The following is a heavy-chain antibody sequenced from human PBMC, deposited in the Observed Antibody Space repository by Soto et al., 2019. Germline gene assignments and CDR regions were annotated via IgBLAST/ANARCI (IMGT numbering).Heavy chain of an antibody. J-gene: IGHJ6*02. D-gene: IGHD3-10*01. Sequence: SETLSLTCTVSGGSISSGGYYWSWIRQHPGKGLEWIGYLYYSGGTYYNPSLKSRVTISVDTSETQFSLKLSSVTAADTAVYYCTRVAGGSGTRYYGMDVWGQGTTVTVSS. CDR1: GGSISSGGYY. CDR3: TRVAGGSGTRYYGMDV. CDR2: LYYSGGT. V-gene: IGHV4-31*03.